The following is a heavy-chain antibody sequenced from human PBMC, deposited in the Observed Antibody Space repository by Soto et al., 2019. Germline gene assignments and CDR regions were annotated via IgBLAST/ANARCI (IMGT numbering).Heavy chain of an antibody. D-gene: IGHD5-12*01. CDR1: GGTFSSYT. J-gene: IGHJ5*02. CDR2: IIPILGIA. CDR3: ARARRDGYNEVNWFDP. Sequence: SVKVSCKASGGTFSSYTISWVRQAPGQGLEWMGRIIPILGIANYAQKFQGRVTITADESTSTAYMELSSLRSEDTAVYYCARARRDGYNEVNWFDPWGQGTLVTVSS. V-gene: IGHV1-69*02.